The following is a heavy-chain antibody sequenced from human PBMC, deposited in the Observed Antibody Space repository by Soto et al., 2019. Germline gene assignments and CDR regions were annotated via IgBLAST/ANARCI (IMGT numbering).Heavy chain of an antibody. Sequence: QITLKESGPTLVIPTQTLTMTCTFSGFSLNTRGVGVGWIRQPPGKALEWVALIHWDDEKRYSPSLRNTITIIKDTSKNQVVLIMTNMDPVDTATNSCAYRPFVVGSGWHGDLWGQGILVTASS. CDR1: GFSLNTRGVG. CDR2: IHWDDEK. V-gene: IGHV2-5*02. D-gene: IGHD6-19*01. J-gene: IGHJ5*02. CDR3: AYRPFVVGSGWHGDL.